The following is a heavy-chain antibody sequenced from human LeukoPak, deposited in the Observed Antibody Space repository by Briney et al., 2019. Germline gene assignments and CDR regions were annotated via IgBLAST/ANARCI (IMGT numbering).Heavy chain of an antibody. D-gene: IGHD1-26*01. CDR1: GFTFSSYW. V-gene: IGHV3-74*01. CDR2: INSDGSST. Sequence: GGSLRLSCAASGFTFSSYWMHWVRQAPGKGLVWVSRINSDGSSTSYADSVKGRFTISRDNAKNTLYLQMNSLRAEDTAVYYCARASIFIVGVNWFDPWGQGTLVTVSS. CDR3: ARASIFIVGVNWFDP. J-gene: IGHJ5*02.